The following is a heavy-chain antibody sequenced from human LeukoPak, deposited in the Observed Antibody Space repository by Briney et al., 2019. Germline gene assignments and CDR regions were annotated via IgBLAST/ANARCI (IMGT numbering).Heavy chain of an antibody. CDR2: INSDGRST. Sequence: HAGGSLRLSCAGSGFTFSSNWMHWVRPGPGKGRVWVSRINSDGRSTTYADSVKGRFTISRDNAKNTLYLQMNSLRAEDTAVYYCARAADYYDSSGYKTPPGYWGQGTLVTVSS. V-gene: IGHV3-74*01. J-gene: IGHJ4*02. D-gene: IGHD3-22*01. CDR3: ARAADYYDSSGYKTPPGY. CDR1: GFTFSSNW.